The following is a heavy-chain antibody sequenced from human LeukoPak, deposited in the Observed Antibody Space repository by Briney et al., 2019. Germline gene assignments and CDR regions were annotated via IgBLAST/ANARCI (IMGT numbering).Heavy chain of an antibody. D-gene: IGHD4-17*01. Sequence: GGSLRLSCAASGFTFSSYAMSWVRQAPGKGLEWVSAISGSGGSTYYADSVKGRFTISGDNSKNTLYLQMNSLRAEDTAVYYCAKDPTNDYGDYRDSFGWGQGTLVTVSS. CDR3: AKDPTNDYGDYRDSFG. CDR1: GFTFSSYA. V-gene: IGHV3-23*01. CDR2: ISGSGGST. J-gene: IGHJ4*02.